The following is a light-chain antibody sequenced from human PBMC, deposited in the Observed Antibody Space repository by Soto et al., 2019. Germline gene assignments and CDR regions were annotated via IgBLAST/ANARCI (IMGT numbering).Light chain of an antibody. CDR1: QSVSSS. Sequence: EIVMTQSPATLSVSPGDRATLSCRASQSVSSSLAWYQQIPGQAPRLLIYDASTRAPGIPARFGGSGSGTEFSLTISSLQSADFAVYYCKQYNNWPALTFGGGTKVELK. CDR2: DAS. V-gene: IGKV3-15*01. J-gene: IGKJ4*01. CDR3: KQYNNWPALT.